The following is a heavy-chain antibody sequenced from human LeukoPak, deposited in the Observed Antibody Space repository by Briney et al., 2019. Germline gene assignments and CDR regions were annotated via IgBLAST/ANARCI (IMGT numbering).Heavy chain of an antibody. CDR2: ISYDGSNK. CDR1: GFTFSSYA. V-gene: IGHV3-30-3*01. CDR3: ARDHGEAAAGVFAPFDY. D-gene: IGHD6-13*01. Sequence: PGRSLRLSCAASGFTFSSYAMHWVRQAPGKGLEWVAVISYDGSNKYYADSVKGRFTISRDNSKNTLYLQMNSLRAEDTAVYYCARDHGEAAAGVFAPFDYWGQGTLVTVSS. J-gene: IGHJ4*02.